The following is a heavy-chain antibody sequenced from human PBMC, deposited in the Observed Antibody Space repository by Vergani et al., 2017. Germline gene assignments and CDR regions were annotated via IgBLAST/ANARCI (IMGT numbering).Heavy chain of an antibody. Sequence: EVQLVESGGGLVKPVESPRLSCVASGFTFGSYSMIWVRQAPGKGLEWVSSISSGSSYIYYADSVKGRFTISRDNAKNSLYLQMNSLRAEDTAVYYCARDLTRYSTASRRYFDYWGQGTLVTVSS. CDR3: ARDLTRYSTASRRYFDY. D-gene: IGHD5-12*01. V-gene: IGHV3-21*01. CDR2: ISSGSSYI. CDR1: GFTFGSYS. J-gene: IGHJ4*02.